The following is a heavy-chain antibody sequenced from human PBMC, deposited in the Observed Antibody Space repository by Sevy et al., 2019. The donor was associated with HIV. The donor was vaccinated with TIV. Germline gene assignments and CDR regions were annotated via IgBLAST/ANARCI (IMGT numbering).Heavy chain of an antibody. V-gene: IGHV3-21*01. CDR2: ISSSSSYI. CDR3: ARSVPSYDSSGSYDAFDI. Sequence: GGSLRLSCAASGFTFSSYSMNWVRQAPGKGLEWVSSISSSSSYIYYADSVKGRFTISRDNAKNSLYLQMNSLRAEDTAVYYCARSVPSYDSSGSYDAFDIWCQGTMVTVSS. D-gene: IGHD3-22*01. CDR1: GFTFSSYS. J-gene: IGHJ3*02.